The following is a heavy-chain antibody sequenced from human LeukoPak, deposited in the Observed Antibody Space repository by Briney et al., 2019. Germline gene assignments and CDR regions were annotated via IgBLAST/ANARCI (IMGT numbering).Heavy chain of an antibody. CDR3: ARETCSGGSCYLLDY. D-gene: IGHD2-15*01. CDR2: IYYSGST. Sequence: SETLSLTCTVSGGSISSYYWSWIRQPPGKGLEWIGYIYYSGSTNYNPSLKRRVTISVDTSKNQFSLKLSSVTAADTAVYYCARETCSGGSCYLLDYWGQGTLVTVSS. V-gene: IGHV4-59*01. J-gene: IGHJ4*02. CDR1: GGSISSYY.